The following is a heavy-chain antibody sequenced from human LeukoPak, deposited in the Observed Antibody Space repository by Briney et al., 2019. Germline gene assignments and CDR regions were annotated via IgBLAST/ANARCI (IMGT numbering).Heavy chain of an antibody. V-gene: IGHV3-53*01. J-gene: IGHJ4*02. D-gene: IGHD6-19*01. Sequence: GGSLRLSCAASGFTVSSNFMSWVRQAPGKGLEWVSVIYGGGSTYYADSVEGRFTISRDTSKNTLHLQMNSLRAEDTAVYYCATWPGGWYGEDSWGQGTLVTVSS. CDR3: ATWPGGWYGEDS. CDR2: IYGGGST. CDR1: GFTVSSNF.